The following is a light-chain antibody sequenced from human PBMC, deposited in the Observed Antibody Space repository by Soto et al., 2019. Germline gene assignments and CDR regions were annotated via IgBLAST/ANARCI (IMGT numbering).Light chain of an antibody. J-gene: IGKJ1*01. CDR3: QQYNDYSTWT. Sequence: DIQLTQSPSFLSASVGDRVAITCRASQGISSYLAWYQQKPGKAPKLLIYAASTLQSGVPSRFSGSGSGTEFTLTISSLQPDDFATYYCQQYNDYSTWTFGQGTKVDI. CDR2: AAS. CDR1: QGISSY. V-gene: IGKV1-9*01.